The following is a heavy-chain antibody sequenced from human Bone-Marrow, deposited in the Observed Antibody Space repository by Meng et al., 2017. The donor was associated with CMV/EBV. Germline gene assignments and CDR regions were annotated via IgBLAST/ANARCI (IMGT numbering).Heavy chain of an antibody. D-gene: IGHD3-22*01. CDR2: INPNSGGT. CDR3: ARSLDYDSSGSYY. Sequence: KACGYTFTGYYMHWVRQAPGQGLEWMGWINPNSGGTNYAQKFQGRVTMTRDTSISTAYMELSRLRSDDTAVYYCARSLDYDSSGSYYWGQGTLVTVSS. CDR1: GYTFTGYY. J-gene: IGHJ4*02. V-gene: IGHV1-2*02.